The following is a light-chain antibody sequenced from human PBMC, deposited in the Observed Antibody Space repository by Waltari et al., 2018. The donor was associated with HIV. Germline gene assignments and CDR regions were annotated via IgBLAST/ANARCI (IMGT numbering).Light chain of an antibody. CDR2: EDR. Sequence: SYELTQPPSVSVSPGQTASITGSGDKLADISACWYHQKPGQSPVLVIQEDRKRPSGIPERFPGSKSGNTATLTISGTQAMDEADYYCQAWDSNTSYIFGTGTKVTVL. CDR1: KLADIS. J-gene: IGLJ1*01. CDR3: QAWDSNTSYI. V-gene: IGLV3-1*01.